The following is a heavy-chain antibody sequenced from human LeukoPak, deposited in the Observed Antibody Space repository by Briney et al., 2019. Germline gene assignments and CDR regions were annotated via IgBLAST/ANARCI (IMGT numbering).Heavy chain of an antibody. V-gene: IGHV4-59*08. D-gene: IGHD6-19*01. CDR3: ARHDYSSGWYDFDY. Sequence: SETLSLTCIVSGGSISSYYWSWIRQPPGKGLEWIGYIYYSGSTNYNPSLKSRVTISVDTSKNQFSLKLSSVTAADTAMYYCARHDYSSGWYDFDYWGQGTLVTVSS. CDR1: GGSISSYY. CDR2: IYYSGST. J-gene: IGHJ4*02.